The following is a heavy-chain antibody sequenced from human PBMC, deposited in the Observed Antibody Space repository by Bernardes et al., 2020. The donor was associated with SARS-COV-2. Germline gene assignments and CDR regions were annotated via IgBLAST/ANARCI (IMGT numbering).Heavy chain of an antibody. V-gene: IGHV3-11*06. Sequence: GSLILSCAASGFSLIDYYMSWIRQAPGKGLEWVSYISTNSFYTNYLDSVKGRFTISRDNAKNSLYLQMSSLRAEDTGVYYCVRGGNYDLSDSWGQGARVTVSS. D-gene: IGHD3-10*01. CDR2: ISTNSFYT. J-gene: IGHJ4*02. CDR3: VRGGNYDLSDS. CDR1: GFSLIDYY.